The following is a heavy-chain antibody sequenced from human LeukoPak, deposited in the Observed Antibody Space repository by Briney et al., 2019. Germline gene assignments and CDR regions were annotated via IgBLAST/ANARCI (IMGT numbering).Heavy chain of an antibody. D-gene: IGHD3-22*01. J-gene: IGHJ4*02. CDR2: ISSSSGSI. CDR1: GFRFSVYS. CDR3: ARDTYDSSGYYYQDY. Sequence: PGGSLRLSCAASGFRFSVYSMNWVRQAPGKGVEWVSSISSSSGSIYYADSVKGRFTISRDNAKNSLYLQMNSLRAEDTAVYYCARDTYDSSGYYYQDYWGQGTLVTVSS. V-gene: IGHV3-21*01.